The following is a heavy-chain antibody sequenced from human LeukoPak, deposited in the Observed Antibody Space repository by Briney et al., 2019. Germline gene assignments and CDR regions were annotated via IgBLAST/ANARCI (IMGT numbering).Heavy chain of an antibody. J-gene: IGHJ3*02. CDR2: IYYSGST. CDR1: GGSLSGYY. V-gene: IGHV4-31*11. Sequence: NTSQTLSLTCAVYGGSLSGYYWSWIRQHPGKGLEWIGYIYYSGSTYYNPSLKSRVTISVDKSKNQFSLKLSSVTAADTAVYYCARVSPSFLAFDIWGQGTMVTVSS. CDR3: ARVSPSFLAFDI.